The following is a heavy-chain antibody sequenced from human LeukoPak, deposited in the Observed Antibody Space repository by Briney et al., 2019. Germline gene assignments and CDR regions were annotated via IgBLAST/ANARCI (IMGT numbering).Heavy chain of an antibody. J-gene: IGHJ4*02. Sequence: SETLSLTCAVYGGSFSGYYWSWIRQPPGKGLEWIGEINHSGSTNYNPSLKSRVTISVDTSKNQFSLKLSSVTAADTAVYYCARESPDPDHYDSSGYYPFDYWGQGTLVTVSS. CDR3: ARESPDPDHYDSSGYYPFDY. CDR1: GGSFSGYY. V-gene: IGHV4-34*01. CDR2: INHSGST. D-gene: IGHD3-22*01.